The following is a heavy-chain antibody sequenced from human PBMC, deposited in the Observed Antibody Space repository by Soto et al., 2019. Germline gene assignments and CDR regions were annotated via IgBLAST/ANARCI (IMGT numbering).Heavy chain of an antibody. J-gene: IGHJ6*02. D-gene: IGHD1-1*01. Sequence: EVQLVQSGAEVKKPGESLRISCKASGYSFSNYWIIWVRQMTGKGLEWMARIDPSDSYTNYSPSFQGHVTISADKSISTAYLQWSSLKASDTAMYSCAGLEMATIRYFGMDVWGQGTTVTVSS. CDR3: AGLEMATIRYFGMDV. CDR2: IDPSDSYT. CDR1: GYSFSNYW. V-gene: IGHV5-10-1*01.